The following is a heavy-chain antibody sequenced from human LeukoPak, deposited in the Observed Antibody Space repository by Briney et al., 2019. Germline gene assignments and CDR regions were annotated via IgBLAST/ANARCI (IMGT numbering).Heavy chain of an antibody. D-gene: IGHD2-21*02. J-gene: IGHJ4*02. CDR2: IYYTGRT. V-gene: IGHV4-39*01. CDR1: GGSLSSSSYY. CDR3: VRVTAIAKIFDY. Sequence: SETLSLTCTVSGGSLSSSSYYWGCISQPPGKGLGWIGSIYYTGRTYYTPALKSRVTITVDTSQNQFSLQLSYVTAADTAVYYCVRVTAIAKIFDYWGQGTLVTVSS.